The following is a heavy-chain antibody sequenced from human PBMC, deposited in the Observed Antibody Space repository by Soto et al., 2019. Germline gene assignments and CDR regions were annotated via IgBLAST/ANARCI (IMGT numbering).Heavy chain of an antibody. CDR2: IYYSGST. CDR1: GGSISSYY. Sequence: PSETLSLTCTVSGGSISSYYWSWIRQPPGKGLEWIGYIYYSGSTNYNPSLKSRVTISVDTSKNQFSLKLSSVTAADTAVYYCAGNVDYGDEYYYYYYYMDVWGKGTTVTVSS. J-gene: IGHJ6*03. V-gene: IGHV4-59*08. CDR3: AGNVDYGDEYYYYYYYMDV. D-gene: IGHD4-17*01.